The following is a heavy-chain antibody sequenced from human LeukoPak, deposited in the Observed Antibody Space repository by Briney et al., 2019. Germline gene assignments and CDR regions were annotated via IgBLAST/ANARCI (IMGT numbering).Heavy chain of an antibody. V-gene: IGHV2-5*02. CDR2: IYWVDDK. D-gene: IGHD3-10*01. J-gene: IGHJ5*02. CDR1: GFSLSTSGVG. Sequence: SGPTLVKPTQTLTLTCTFSGFSLSTSGVGVDWIPQHPGKALEWLALIYWVDDKRYSSSLKSRLTIPKDTSKNQVVLSMTKMDPVDTATYYCAHSLSLLWFGELSDWFDPWGQGTLVTVSS. CDR3: AHSLSLLWFGELSDWFDP.